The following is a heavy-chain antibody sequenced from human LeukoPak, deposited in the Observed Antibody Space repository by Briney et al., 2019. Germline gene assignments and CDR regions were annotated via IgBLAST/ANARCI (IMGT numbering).Heavy chain of an antibody. J-gene: IGHJ4*02. CDR2: IYYSGST. CDR3: ARHVPEDYDSSGYYYVAFDY. CDR1: GGSISSYY. Sequence: KTSETLSLTCTVSGGSISSYYWSWIRQPPGKGLEWIGYIYYSGSTNYNPSLKSRVTISVDTSKNQFSLKLSSVTAADTAVYYCARHVPEDYDSSGYYYVAFDYWGQGTLVTVSS. D-gene: IGHD3-22*01. V-gene: IGHV4-59*08.